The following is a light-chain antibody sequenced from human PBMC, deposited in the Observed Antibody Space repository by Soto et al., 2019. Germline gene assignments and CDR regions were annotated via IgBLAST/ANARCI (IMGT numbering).Light chain of an antibody. V-gene: IGLV1-40*01. Sequence: QSVLTQPPSVSGAPGQRVTISCTGSSSNIGAGYDVHWYQQLPGTAPKLLIYGNSNRPSGVPDRFSGSKSGTSASLAINGLQAEDEADYYCQSYDSSLRGSVFGRGTKLTVL. J-gene: IGLJ3*02. CDR2: GNS. CDR1: SSNIGAGYD. CDR3: QSYDSSLRGSV.